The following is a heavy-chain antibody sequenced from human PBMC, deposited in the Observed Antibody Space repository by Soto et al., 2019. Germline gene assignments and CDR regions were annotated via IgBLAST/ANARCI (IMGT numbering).Heavy chain of an antibody. CDR3: TRWSDAFDI. CDR2: IRSKVNSYAT. CDR1: GFTFSGSA. Sequence: GGSLRLSCAASGFTFSGSAMHWVRQASGKGLEWVGRIRSKVNSYATEYAASVKGRFTISRDDSKNTAYLQMSSLKTEDTAVYYCTRWSDAFDIWGQGTMVTVS. D-gene: IGHD2-15*01. V-gene: IGHV3-73*01. J-gene: IGHJ3*02.